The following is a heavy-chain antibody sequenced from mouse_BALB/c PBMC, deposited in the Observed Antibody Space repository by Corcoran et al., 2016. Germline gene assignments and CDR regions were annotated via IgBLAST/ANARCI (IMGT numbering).Heavy chain of an antibody. D-gene: IGHD1-1*01. Sequence: QVQLQQSGAELMKPGASVKISCKATGYTFSSYGIEWVNQRPGLGLEWIGEILPGSGRTNYNEKFKGKATFTADTSSNTAYMQLSSLTSEDSAVYNCARTYGSSYDCYFDVWCSGTSVAVSS. V-gene: IGHV1-9*01. J-gene: IGHJ1*01. CDR1: GYTFSSYG. CDR2: ILPGSGRT. CDR3: ARTYGSSYDCYFDV.